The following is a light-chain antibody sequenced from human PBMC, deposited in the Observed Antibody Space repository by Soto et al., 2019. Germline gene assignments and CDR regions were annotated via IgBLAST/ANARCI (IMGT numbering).Light chain of an antibody. CDR1: QSISSY. CDR2: AAS. J-gene: IGKJ1*01. V-gene: IGKV1-39*01. CDR3: QQYDNLPWT. Sequence: DIQMTQSPSSLSASVGDRVTITCRAIQSISSYLNWYQQKPGKAPKLLIYAASSLQSGVPSRFSGSGSGTDFTLTISSLQPQDFETYYCQQYDNLPWTFGKGTKVDI.